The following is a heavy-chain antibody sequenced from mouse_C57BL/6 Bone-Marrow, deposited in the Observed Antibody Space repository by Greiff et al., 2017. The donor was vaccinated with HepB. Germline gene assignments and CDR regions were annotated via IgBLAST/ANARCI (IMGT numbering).Heavy chain of an antibody. CDR3: TRTSSGYNFFFAY. J-gene: IGHJ3*01. Sequence: QVHVKQSGAELVRPGASVTLSCKASGYTFTDYEMHWVKQTPVHGLEWIGAIDPETGGTAYNQKFKGKAILTADKSSSTAYMELRSLTSEDSAVYYCTRTSSGYNFFFAYWGQGTLVTVSA. V-gene: IGHV1-15*01. CDR1: GYTFTDYE. D-gene: IGHD3-2*02. CDR2: IDPETGGT.